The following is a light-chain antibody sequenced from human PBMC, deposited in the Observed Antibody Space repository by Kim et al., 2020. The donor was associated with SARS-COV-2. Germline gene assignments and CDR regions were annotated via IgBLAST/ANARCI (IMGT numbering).Light chain of an antibody. V-gene: IGLV3-1*01. CDR2: QDT. J-gene: IGLJ2*01. CDR3: QAWDSSTVI. CDR1: KLGDKY. Sequence: SVSPRQPASITVSGDKLGDKYVCWYQQKPGQSPILVIYQDTKRPSGIPERFSGSNSGNTATLTISGTQALDEADYYCQAWDSSTVIFGGGTQLTVL.